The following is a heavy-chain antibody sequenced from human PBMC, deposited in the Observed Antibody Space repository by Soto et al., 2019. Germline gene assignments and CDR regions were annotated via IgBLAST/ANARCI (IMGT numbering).Heavy chain of an antibody. CDR2: ISYDGSNK. D-gene: IGHD3-3*01. CDR1: GFTFSSYG. CDR3: ARDARQYRFLDPGYYGMDV. V-gene: IGHV3-30*03. J-gene: IGHJ6*02. Sequence: PGGSLRLSCAASGFTFSSYGMHWVRQAPGKGLEWVAVISYDGSNKYYADSVKGRFTISRDNSKNTLYLQMNSLRAEDTAVYYCARDARQYRFLDPGYYGMDVWGQGTTVTVSS.